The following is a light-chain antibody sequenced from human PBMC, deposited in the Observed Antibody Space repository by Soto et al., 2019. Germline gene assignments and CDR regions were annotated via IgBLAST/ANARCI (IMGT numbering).Light chain of an antibody. J-gene: IGKJ2*03. V-gene: IGKV3-11*01. CDR1: QSVSSY. CDR3: QQRSNWPPMFS. CDR2: EAS. Sequence: EIVLTQSPATLSLSPGEIATLSCRASQSVSSYLAWYQQKAGQAPRLLIYEASNRATGIPARFSGSGSGTAFTLTISSLEPEDFAVYYCQQRSNWPPMFSFGQGTKLEIK.